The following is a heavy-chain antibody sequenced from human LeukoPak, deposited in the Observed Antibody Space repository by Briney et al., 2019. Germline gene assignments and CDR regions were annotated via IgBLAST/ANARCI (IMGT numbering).Heavy chain of an antibody. V-gene: IGHV4-38-2*02. CDR3: ARDLRCSGGSCYDY. Sequence: SETLSLTCTVSGYSISSGYYWGWIRQPPGKGLEWIGSIYHSGSTYYNPSLKSRVTISVDTSKNQFSLKLSSVTAADTAVYYCARDLRCSGGSCYDYWGQGTLVTVSS. J-gene: IGHJ4*02. D-gene: IGHD2-15*01. CDR2: IYHSGST. CDR1: GYSISSGYY.